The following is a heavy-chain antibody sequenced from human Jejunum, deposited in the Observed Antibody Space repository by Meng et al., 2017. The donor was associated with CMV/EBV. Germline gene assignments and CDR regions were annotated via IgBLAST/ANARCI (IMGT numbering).Heavy chain of an antibody. J-gene: IGHJ6*02. CDR2: IYSGGRT. Sequence: VSGGYVLSYYWSWVRQPPGKGLEWIGYIYSGGRTNYNPSLEGRVSMSIDTSNNQVSLTLRSVTAADTAVYYCARDQGTYYFGLDVWGRGTTVTVSS. V-gene: IGHV4-59*02. CDR3: ARDQGTYYFGLDV. CDR1: GGYVLSYY.